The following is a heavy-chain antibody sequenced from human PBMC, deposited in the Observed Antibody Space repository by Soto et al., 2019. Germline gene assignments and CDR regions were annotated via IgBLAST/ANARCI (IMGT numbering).Heavy chain of an antibody. V-gene: IGHV3-21*01. CDR2: IGRVSTYI. D-gene: IGHD3-10*01. J-gene: IGHJ4*02. CDR1: GFPFSSFS. Sequence: ESGGGLVKPGGSPRLSCVASGFPFSSFSLNWIRQAPGKGLEWVSSIGRVSTYIYYADSGRGRFTVSRDNAKNSVYLQMNGLTAEDSGIYYCARVTAGSGSYQIDLWGQGTLVTVSS. CDR3: ARVTAGSGSYQIDL.